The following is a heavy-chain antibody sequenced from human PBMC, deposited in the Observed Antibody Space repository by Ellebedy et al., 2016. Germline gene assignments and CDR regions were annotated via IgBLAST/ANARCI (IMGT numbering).Heavy chain of an antibody. CDR3: ARSRQYYDILTGYYSWYFDL. V-gene: IGHV3-9*01. D-gene: IGHD3-9*01. Sequence: SLKISXAASGFTFDDYAMHWVRQAPGKGLEWVSGISWNSGSIGYADSVKGRFTISRDNAKNTLYLQMNSLRAEDTAVYYCARSRQYYDILTGYYSWYFDLWGRGTLVTVSS. J-gene: IGHJ2*01. CDR1: GFTFDDYA. CDR2: ISWNSGSI.